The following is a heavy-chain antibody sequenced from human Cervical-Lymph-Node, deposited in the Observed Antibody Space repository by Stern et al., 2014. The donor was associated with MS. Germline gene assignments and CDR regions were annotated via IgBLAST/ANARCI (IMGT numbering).Heavy chain of an antibody. CDR1: GFTFTSSA. J-gene: IGHJ3*02. CDR2: IVVGSGNT. V-gene: IGHV1-58*01. CDR3: AADRDSSGYYFDAFDI. Sequence: QMQLVQSGPEVKKPGTSVKVSCKASGFTFTSSAVQWVRQARGQRLEWIGWIVVGSGNTNYAHKFQERVTITRDMSTSTAYMELSSLRSEDTAVYYCAADRDSSGYYFDAFDIWGQGTMVTVSS. D-gene: IGHD3-22*01.